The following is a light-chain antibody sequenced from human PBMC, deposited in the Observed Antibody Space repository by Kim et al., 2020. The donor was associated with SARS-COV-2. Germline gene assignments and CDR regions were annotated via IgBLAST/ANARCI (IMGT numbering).Light chain of an antibody. Sequence: LSPGERATLSCRASQSISGYLGWYQQKPGQAPRLLIYDASNRATGTPARFSGGGSGTDFTLTISSLEPEDFAVYYCQHRSSWPLTFGGGTKVDIK. CDR2: DAS. J-gene: IGKJ4*01. CDR1: QSISGY. V-gene: IGKV3-11*01. CDR3: QHRSSWPLT.